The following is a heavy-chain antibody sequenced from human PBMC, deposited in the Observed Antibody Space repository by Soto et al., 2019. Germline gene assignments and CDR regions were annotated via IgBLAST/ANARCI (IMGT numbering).Heavy chain of an antibody. Sequence: QVPLVQSGAEVKKPGASVKVSCKASGYTFTSYGISWVRQAPGQGLEWMGWISAYNGNTNYAQKLQGRVTMTTDTSTSTAYMELRSLRSDDTAVYYCARGLKYSGYDFPPLGGWFDPWGQGTLVTVSS. V-gene: IGHV1-18*01. CDR1: GYTFTSYG. J-gene: IGHJ5*02. CDR3: ARGLKYSGYDFPPLGGWFDP. D-gene: IGHD5-12*01. CDR2: ISAYNGNT.